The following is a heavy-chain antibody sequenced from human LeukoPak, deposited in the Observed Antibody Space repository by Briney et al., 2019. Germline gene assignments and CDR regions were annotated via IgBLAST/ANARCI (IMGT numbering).Heavy chain of an antibody. J-gene: IGHJ4*02. D-gene: IGHD1-26*01. CDR3: ARIVFRGSYRFDY. CDR1: GGSVSDTNYY. Sequence: PSETPSLTCTVSGGSVSDTNYYWGWIRQPPGKGLEWIGNIYYSGSTYYNPSLKSRVTISVDTSNNHFSLKLSSVTAADTAVYCCARIVFRGSYRFDYWGQGTLLTVSP. CDR2: IYYSGST. V-gene: IGHV4-39*02.